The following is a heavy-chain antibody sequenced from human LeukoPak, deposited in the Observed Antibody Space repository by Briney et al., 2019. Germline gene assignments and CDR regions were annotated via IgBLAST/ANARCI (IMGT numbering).Heavy chain of an antibody. CDR3: ARVTTVTLDP. CDR2: ISAYNGKT. D-gene: IGHD4-17*01. CDR1: GYTFTSYG. J-gene: IGHJ5*02. Sequence: ASVKVSCKASGYTFTSYGLNWVRQAPGQGLEWMGWISAYNGKTFYAEKFQGRVTMTTDTSTSTAYMELRSLRSDDTAVYYCARVTTVTLDPWGQGTLVTVSS. V-gene: IGHV1-18*01.